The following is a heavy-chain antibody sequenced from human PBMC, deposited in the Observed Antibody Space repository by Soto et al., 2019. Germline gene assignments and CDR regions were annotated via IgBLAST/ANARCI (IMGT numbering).Heavy chain of an antibody. Sequence: PGGSLRLCCAASGFTVSSNYLTWVRQAPGKGLKWVSVLYPNGRAFYADSVKGRFTISTDNSQNSVYLQMNTLRAEDTAIYYCARGLGREYQDNRNYFHLDYWGQGTLVTVSS. CDR1: GFTVSSNY. V-gene: IGHV3-53*01. CDR2: LYPNGRA. D-gene: IGHD1-7*01. J-gene: IGHJ4*02. CDR3: ARGLGREYQDNRNYFHLDY.